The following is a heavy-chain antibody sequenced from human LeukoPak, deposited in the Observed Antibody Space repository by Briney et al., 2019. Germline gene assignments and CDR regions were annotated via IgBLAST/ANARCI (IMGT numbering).Heavy chain of an antibody. CDR2: IIPIFGTA. CDR3: ARVSSSSSLGYYYYYMDV. CDR1: GGTFSSYA. V-gene: IGHV1-69*06. D-gene: IGHD6-6*01. Sequence: VKVSCKASGGTFSSYAISWVRQAPGQGLEWMGGIIPIFGTANYAQKFQGRVTITADKSTSTAYMELSSLRSEDTAVYYCARVSSSSSLGYYYYYMDVWGKGTTVTISS. J-gene: IGHJ6*03.